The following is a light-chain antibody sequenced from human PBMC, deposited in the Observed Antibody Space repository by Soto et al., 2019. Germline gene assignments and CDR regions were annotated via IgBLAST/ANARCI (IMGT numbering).Light chain of an antibody. CDR1: SSDVGGYNY. CDR2: DVS. CDR3: CSYAGSPRYV. V-gene: IGLV2-11*01. J-gene: IGLJ1*01. Sequence: QSDLTQPRSVSGSPGQSVTISCTGTSSDVGGYNYVSWYQQHPGKAPKVMIYDVSERPSGVPDRFSGSKSGNTASLTISGLQDEDEADYYCCSYAGSPRYVFGTGTKVTVL.